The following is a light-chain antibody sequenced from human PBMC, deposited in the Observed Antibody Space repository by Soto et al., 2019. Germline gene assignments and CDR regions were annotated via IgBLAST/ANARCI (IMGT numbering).Light chain of an antibody. V-gene: IGKV3-11*01. CDR1: QSVSNY. J-gene: IGKJ1*01. CDR2: DAS. CDR3: QQRANWPPWT. Sequence: IVLTQSPATLSLSPGERATLSCRASQSVSNYLTWYQQKPVQAPRLLIYDASNRATGIPARFSGSGSGTDFTLTISSLEPEDFAVYYCQQRANWPPWTFGQRTKVDIK.